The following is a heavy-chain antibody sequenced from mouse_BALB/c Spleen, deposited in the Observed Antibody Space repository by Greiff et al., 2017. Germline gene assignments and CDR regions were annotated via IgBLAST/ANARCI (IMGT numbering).Heavy chain of an antibody. Sequence: QVQLKQSGAALVRPGTSVKISCKASGYTFTNYWLGWVKQSPGHGLEWIGYIYPGGGYTNYNEKFKGKATLTADTSSSTAYMQLSSLTSEDSAVYFCDVYYYDSSTYWYFDVWGAGTTVTVSS. J-gene: IGHJ1*01. CDR2: IYPGGGYT. V-gene: IGHV1-63*02. CDR1: GYTFTNYW. D-gene: IGHD1-1*01. CDR3: DVYYYDSSTYWYFDV.